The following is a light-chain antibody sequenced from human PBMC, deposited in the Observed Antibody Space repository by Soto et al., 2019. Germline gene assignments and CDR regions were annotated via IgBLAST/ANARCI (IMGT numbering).Light chain of an antibody. CDR1: QGISSY. J-gene: IGKJ1*01. Sequence: AIRMTQSPSSLSASTGDRVTITCRASQGISSYLAWYQQKPGKAPKLLIYAASTLQSGVPSRFSGSGSGTDFTLTISCLQSEDFATYYCQQYYSYPRKTFGQVTKVEIK. V-gene: IGKV1-8*01. CDR3: QQYYSYPRKT. CDR2: AAS.